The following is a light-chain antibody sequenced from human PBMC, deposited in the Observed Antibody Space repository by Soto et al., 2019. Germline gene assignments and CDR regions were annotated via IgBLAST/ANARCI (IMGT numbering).Light chain of an antibody. J-gene: IGLJ1*01. CDR3: SSYTSSSTRV. CDR2: EVS. CDR1: SSHVGAYDY. V-gene: IGLV2-14*03. Sequence: QSVLTQPASVSGSPGQSITISCTGTSSHVGAYDYVSWYQQHPDKAPKLMIYEVSNRPSGVSDRFFGSKSVNTATLTISGLQAEDEADYYCSSYTSSSTRVFGTGTKATVL.